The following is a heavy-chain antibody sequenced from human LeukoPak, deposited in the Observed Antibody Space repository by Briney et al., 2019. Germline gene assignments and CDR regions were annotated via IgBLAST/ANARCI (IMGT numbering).Heavy chain of an antibody. Sequence: SETLSLTCTVSGGSISSYYWSWIRQPAGKGLEWIGRIYSTGSTNYNPSLKSRVTMSVDTSKNQFSLRLRSVTAADTAVYYCATYCSSTSCYRGGETPAYYYYYMDVWGKGTTVTVSS. CDR1: GGSISSYY. J-gene: IGHJ6*03. D-gene: IGHD2-2*01. V-gene: IGHV4-4*07. CDR3: ATYCSSTSCYRGGETPAYYYYYMDV. CDR2: IYSTGST.